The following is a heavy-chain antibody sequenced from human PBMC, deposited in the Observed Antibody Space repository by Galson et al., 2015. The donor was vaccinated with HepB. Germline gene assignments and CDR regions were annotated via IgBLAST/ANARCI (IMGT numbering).Heavy chain of an antibody. CDR1: GFTFSSYA. CDR3: VTPEVYGDYVIDY. V-gene: IGHV3-64D*06. Sequence: SLRLSCAASGFTFSSYAMHWVRQAPGKGLEYVSAISSNGGSTYYADSVKGRFTISRDNSKNTLYLQMSSLRAEDTAVYYCVTPEVYGDYVIDYWGQGTLVTVSS. CDR2: ISSNGGST. J-gene: IGHJ4*02. D-gene: IGHD4-17*01.